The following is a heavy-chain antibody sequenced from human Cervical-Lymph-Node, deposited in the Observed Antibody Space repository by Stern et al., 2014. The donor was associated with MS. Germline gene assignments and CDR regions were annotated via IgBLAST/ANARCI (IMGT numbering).Heavy chain of an antibody. CDR3: TRGVRGNDYYGMDV. CDR2: IIGKAYGGTT. D-gene: IGHD3-10*01. Sequence: EMQLGESGGGLVQPGRSLRLSCTTSGFTFGDYAMSWFRQAPVKGLEWVGFIIGKAYGGTTDYAASVRGRFTISRDDSKSIAYLQMNSLKIEDAGVYYCTRGVRGNDYYGMDVWGQGTTVTVSS. J-gene: IGHJ6*02. V-gene: IGHV3-49*03. CDR1: GFTFGDYA.